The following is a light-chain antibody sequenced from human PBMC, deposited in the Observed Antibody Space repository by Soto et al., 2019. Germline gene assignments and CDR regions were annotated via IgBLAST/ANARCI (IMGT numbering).Light chain of an antibody. CDR2: TDN. J-gene: IGLJ2*01. Sequence: QPVLTEPPSVSGTPGQTVTISCSASRTNIGKDFVSWYQQFPGTAPKLLIYTDNQRPSGVPDRFSGSKSGTSASLAISVLRSDDEATYYCYTWDDSLSGFVILGGGT. CDR3: YTWDDSLSGFVI. CDR1: RTNIGKDF. V-gene: IGLV1-47*01.